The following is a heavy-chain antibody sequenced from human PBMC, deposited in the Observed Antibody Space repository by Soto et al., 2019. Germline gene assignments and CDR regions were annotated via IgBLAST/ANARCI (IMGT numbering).Heavy chain of an antibody. J-gene: IGHJ6*02. V-gene: IGHV4-61*01. CDR1: GGSVSSGSYY. CDR2: IYYSGST. D-gene: IGHD5-12*01. CDR3: ARKIPHREHSGNDNKYYYSSGMDF. Sequence: PSETLSLTCTVSGGSVSSGSYYWSWIRQPPGKGLEWIGYIYYSGSTNYNPSLKSRVTISVDTSKNQFSLKLSSVTAADTAVYYWARKIPHREHSGNDNKYYYSSGMDFWGQGTRVTVS.